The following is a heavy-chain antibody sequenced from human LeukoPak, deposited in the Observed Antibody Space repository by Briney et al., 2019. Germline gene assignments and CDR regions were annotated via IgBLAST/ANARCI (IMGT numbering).Heavy chain of an antibody. J-gene: IGHJ4*02. Sequence: SVKVSCKASGGTFSSYAISWVRQAPGQGLEWMGGIIPIFGTANYAQKFQGRVTITADESTSTAYMELSSLRSEDTAVYYCGIAAAAGTGGFDCWGQGTLVTVSS. CDR3: GIAAAAGTGGFDC. CDR1: GGTFSSYA. D-gene: IGHD6-13*01. CDR2: IIPIFGTA. V-gene: IGHV1-69*13.